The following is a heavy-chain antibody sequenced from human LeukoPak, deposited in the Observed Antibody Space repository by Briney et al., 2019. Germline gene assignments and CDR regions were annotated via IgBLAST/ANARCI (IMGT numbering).Heavy chain of an antibody. CDR2: IYTSGST. V-gene: IGHV4-4*07. J-gene: IGHJ6*03. CDR3: ARQGPSDYYYYYMDV. Sequence: NPSETLSLTCSVSGGSISSYYWSWIRQPAGKGLEWIGRIYTSGSTNYNPSLKSRVTMSVDTSKNQFSLKLSSVTAADTAVYYCARQGPSDYYYYYMDVWGKGTTVTVSS. CDR1: GGSISSYY.